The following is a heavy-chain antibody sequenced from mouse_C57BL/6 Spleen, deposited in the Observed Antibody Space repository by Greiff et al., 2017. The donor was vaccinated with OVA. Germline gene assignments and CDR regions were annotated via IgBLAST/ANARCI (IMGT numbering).Heavy chain of an antibody. CDR1: GYTFTSYT. J-gene: IGHJ2*01. D-gene: IGHD3-2*02. CDR2: INPSSGYT. Sequence: QVQLQESGAELARPGASVKLSCKASGYTFTSYTMHWVKQRPGQGLEWIGYINPSSGYTKYNQKFKDKATLTADKSSSTAYMQLSSLASEDSAVYYCASPAQSDYWGQGTTLTVSA. V-gene: IGHV1-4*01. CDR3: ASPAQSDY.